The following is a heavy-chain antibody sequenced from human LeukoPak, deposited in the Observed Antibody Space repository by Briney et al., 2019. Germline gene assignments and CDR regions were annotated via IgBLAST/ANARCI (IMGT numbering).Heavy chain of an antibody. CDR2: ISAYNGNT. CDR1: GYTFTSYG. D-gene: IGHD3-22*01. J-gene: IGHJ4*02. V-gene: IGHV1-18*01. CDR3: ARARTYYYDSSSYCFDY. Sequence: GASVKVSCKASGYTFTSYGISRVRQPPGQGLEWMGWISAYNGNTNYAQKLQGRVTMTTDTSTSTAYMELRSLRSDDTAVYYCARARTYYYDSSSYCFDYWGQGTLVTVSS.